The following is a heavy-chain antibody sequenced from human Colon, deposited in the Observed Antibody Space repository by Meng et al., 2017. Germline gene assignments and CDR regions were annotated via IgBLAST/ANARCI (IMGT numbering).Heavy chain of an antibody. CDR2: INHSGST. J-gene: IGHJ5*02. Sequence: QVQLQQWVAGLLKPSETLSLTCAVYGGSFSGYYWCWIRQPPGKGLEWMGEINHSGSTNYNPSLKSRVTISVDTSKNQFSLKLSSVTAADTAVYYCASIRPRLGGKTFDPWGQGTLVTVSS. V-gene: IGHV4-34*01. CDR3: ASIRPRLGGKTFDP. CDR1: GGSFSGYY. D-gene: IGHD3-16*01.